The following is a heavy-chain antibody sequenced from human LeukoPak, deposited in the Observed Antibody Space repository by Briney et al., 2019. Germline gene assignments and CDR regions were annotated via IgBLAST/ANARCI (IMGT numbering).Heavy chain of an antibody. J-gene: IGHJ4*02. CDR1: GFTFSSYA. CDR3: ARSYGGNLGFDY. D-gene: IGHD4-23*01. CDR2: ISYDGSNK. Sequence: GGSLRLSCAAPGFTFSSYAMHWVRQAPGKGLEWVAVISYDGSNKYYADSVKGRFTISRDNSKNTLYLQMNSLRAEDTAVYYCARSYGGNLGFDYWGQGTLVTVSS. V-gene: IGHV3-30*04.